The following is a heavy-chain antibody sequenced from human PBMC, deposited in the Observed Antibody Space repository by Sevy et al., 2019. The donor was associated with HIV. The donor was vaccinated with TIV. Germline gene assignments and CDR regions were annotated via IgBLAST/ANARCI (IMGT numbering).Heavy chain of an antibody. J-gene: IGHJ4*02. CDR1: GASISSSGYY. D-gene: IGHD6-19*01. CDR3: AGPILTYNSGWSYYDY. Sequence: SETLSLTCTVSGASISSSGYYWGLIRQPPGKGLEWIASIRYSGDTFYNPSLKSRVTISADTSKNQFSLQLSSVTAADTAIYFCAGPILTYNSGWSYYDYWGQGTVVTVSS. V-gene: IGHV4-39*01. CDR2: IRYSGDT.